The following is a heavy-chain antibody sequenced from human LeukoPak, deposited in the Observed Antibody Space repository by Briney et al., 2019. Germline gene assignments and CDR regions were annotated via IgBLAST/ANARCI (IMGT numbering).Heavy chain of an antibody. V-gene: IGHV1-69*05. Sequence: SVKVSCKASGYTFTGYYMHWVRQAPGQGLEWMGRIIPIFGTANYAQKFQGRVTITTDESTSTAYMELSSLRSEDTAVYYCARSGFGELTRWFDPWGQGTLVTVSS. CDR2: IIPIFGTA. J-gene: IGHJ5*02. D-gene: IGHD3-10*01. CDR3: ARSGFGELTRWFDP. CDR1: GYTFTGYY.